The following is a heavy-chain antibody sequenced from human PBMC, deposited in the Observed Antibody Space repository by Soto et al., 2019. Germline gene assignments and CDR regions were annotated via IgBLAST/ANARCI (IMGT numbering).Heavy chain of an antibody. D-gene: IGHD3-9*01. V-gene: IGHV5-51*01. Sequence: GESLKISCKGSGYSFTSYWIGWVRQMPGKGLEWMGIIYPGDSDTRYSPSFQGQVTISADKSISTAYLQWSSLKASDTAMYYCARISDILTGYYTTYNWFDPWGQGTLVTVYS. CDR3: ARISDILTGYYTTYNWFDP. CDR2: IYPGDSDT. J-gene: IGHJ5*02. CDR1: GYSFTSYW.